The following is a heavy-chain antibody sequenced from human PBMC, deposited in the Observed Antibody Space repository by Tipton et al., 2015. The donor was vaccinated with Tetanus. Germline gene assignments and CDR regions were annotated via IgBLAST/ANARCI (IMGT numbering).Heavy chain of an antibody. Sequence: TLSLTCSVTDYSISTGYYWGWIRQPPGKGLEWIGSIFHRGSTYYNASLKSRVTISVDTSKNQFSLKLSSVTAADTAVYYCARGILGGNSGSTLDYWGQGTLVTVSS. D-gene: IGHD4-23*01. V-gene: IGHV4-38-2*01. CDR3: ARGILGGNSGSTLDY. CDR2: IFHRGST. J-gene: IGHJ4*02. CDR1: DYSISTGYY.